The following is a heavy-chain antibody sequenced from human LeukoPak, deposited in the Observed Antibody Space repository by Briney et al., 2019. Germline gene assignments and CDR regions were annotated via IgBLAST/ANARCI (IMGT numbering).Heavy chain of an antibody. J-gene: IGHJ3*02. V-gene: IGHV1-2*02. CDR2: INPNSGGT. D-gene: IGHD5-18*01. Sequence: ASVKVSCKASGYTFTGYYMHWVRQAPGQGLEWMGWINPNSGGTNYAQKFQGRVTMTRDTSISTAYRELSRLRSDDTAVYYCARDAETAMVTFGCGAFDIWGQGTMVTVSS. CDR1: GYTFTGYY. CDR3: ARDAETAMVTFGCGAFDI.